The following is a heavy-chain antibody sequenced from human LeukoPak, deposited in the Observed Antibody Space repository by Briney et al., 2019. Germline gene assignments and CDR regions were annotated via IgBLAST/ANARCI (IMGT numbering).Heavy chain of an antibody. V-gene: IGHV3-53*01. J-gene: IGHJ4*02. CDR2: IYSGGST. CDR1: GFTVSSNY. Sequence: PGGSLRLSCAASGFTVSSNYMSWVRQAPGKGLEWVSVIYSGGSTYYADSVKGRFTISRDNSKNTLYLLMNSLRAEDTAVYHCARDGGSYLQPTDYWGQGTLVTVSS. CDR3: ARDGGSYLQPTDY. D-gene: IGHD1-26*01.